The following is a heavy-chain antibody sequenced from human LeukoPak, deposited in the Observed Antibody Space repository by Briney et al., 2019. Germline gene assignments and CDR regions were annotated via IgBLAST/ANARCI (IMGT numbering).Heavy chain of an antibody. Sequence: GPLRLSCAASGFTFSSYSMNWVRQAPGKGLEWVSSISSSSGYIYYADSMKGRFTISRDNAKNSLYLQMNSLRAEDTAVYYCARERDYYDSGGPYMDVWGKGTTVTVSS. J-gene: IGHJ6*03. CDR3: ARERDYYDSGGPYMDV. D-gene: IGHD3-22*01. CDR2: ISSSSGYI. CDR1: GFTFSSYS. V-gene: IGHV3-21*01.